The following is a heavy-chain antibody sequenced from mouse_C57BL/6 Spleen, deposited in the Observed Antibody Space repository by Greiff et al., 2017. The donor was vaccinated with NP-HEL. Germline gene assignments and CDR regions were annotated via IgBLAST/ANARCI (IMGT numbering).Heavy chain of an antibody. D-gene: IGHD1-1*01. V-gene: IGHV1-52*01. CDR1: GYTFTSYW. Sequence: QVQLQQPGAELVSPGSSVKLSCKASGYTFTSYWMHWVKQRPIQGLEWIGNIDPSDSETHYNQKFKDKATLTVDKSSSTAYMQLSSLTSEDSAVYYCARYYGSSYRRYFDVWGTGTTVTVSS. J-gene: IGHJ1*03. CDR2: IDPSDSET. CDR3: ARYYGSSYRRYFDV.